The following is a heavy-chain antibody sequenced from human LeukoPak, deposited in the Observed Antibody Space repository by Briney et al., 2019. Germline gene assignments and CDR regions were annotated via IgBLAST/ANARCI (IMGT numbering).Heavy chain of an antibody. CDR3: AREGITGTTGHYYYYGMDV. V-gene: IGHV1-8*01. CDR2: MNPNSGNT. Sequence: ASVKVSCKASGYTFTSYDINWVRQATGQGLEWMGWMNPNSGNTGCAQKFQGRVTMTRNTSISTAYMELSSLRSEDTAVYYCAREGITGTTGHYYYYGMDVWGQGTTVTVSS. CDR1: GYTFTSYD. J-gene: IGHJ6*02. D-gene: IGHD1-7*01.